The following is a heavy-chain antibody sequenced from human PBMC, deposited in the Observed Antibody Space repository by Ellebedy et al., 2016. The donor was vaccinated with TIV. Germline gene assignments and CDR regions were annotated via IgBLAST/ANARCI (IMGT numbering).Heavy chain of an antibody. D-gene: IGHD3-9*01. V-gene: IGHV4-30-4*01. CDR3: AREPGYEILTAYLPP. J-gene: IGHJ5*02. CDR2: IHHSGSA. Sequence: MPSETLSLTCTVSGGSISSGDYYWSWIRQPPGKGLEWIGYIHHSGSAYYNPSLKSRLMISVDTSKNQFSLQLSSVTAEDTAVYYCAREPGYEILTAYLPPWGQGTLVTVSS. CDR1: GGSISSGDYY.